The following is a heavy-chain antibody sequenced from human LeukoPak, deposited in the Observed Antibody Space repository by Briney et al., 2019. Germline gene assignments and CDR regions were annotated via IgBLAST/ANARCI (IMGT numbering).Heavy chain of an antibody. CDR1: GGSISSSSCY. CDR3: AGYSSGWYGGFDY. CDR2: IYYSGST. V-gene: IGHV4-39*01. D-gene: IGHD6-19*01. Sequence: SETLSLTCTVSGGSISSSSCYWGWIRQPPGKGLEWIGSIYYSGSTYYNPSLKSRVTISVDTSKNQFSLKLSSVTAADTAVYYCAGYSSGWYGGFDYWGQGTLVTVSS. J-gene: IGHJ4*02.